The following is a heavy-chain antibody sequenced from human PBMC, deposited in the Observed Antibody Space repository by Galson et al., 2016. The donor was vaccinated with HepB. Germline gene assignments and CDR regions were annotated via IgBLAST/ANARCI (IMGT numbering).Heavy chain of an antibody. Sequence: SLRLSCAASGFTFNTYAMTWVRQAPGKGLECVATISGNSIGTAYAGSVKGRFTISRDNSKNTVYLQMNSLRAEDTGVYYCAKGTLGQCRGSICYPFDCWGQGTLVTVSS. CDR1: GFTFNTYA. J-gene: IGHJ4*02. CDR3: AKGTLGQCRGSICYPFDC. V-gene: IGHV3-23*01. D-gene: IGHD2-15*01. CDR2: ISGNSIGT.